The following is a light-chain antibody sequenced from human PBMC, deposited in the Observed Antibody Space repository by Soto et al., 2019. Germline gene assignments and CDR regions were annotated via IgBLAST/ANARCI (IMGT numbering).Light chain of an antibody. CDR3: HSFTTGTTRL. Sequence: QSALTQPASVSGSPGQSITISCTGTSSDIVAYNHVSWYQHHPGKVPRLMIYEVSNRPSGVSNRFSGSKSGNTASLTISGLQAEDEGDYYCHSFTTGTTRLFGGGTKLTVL. V-gene: IGLV2-14*01. CDR1: SSDIVAYNH. J-gene: IGLJ3*02. CDR2: EVS.